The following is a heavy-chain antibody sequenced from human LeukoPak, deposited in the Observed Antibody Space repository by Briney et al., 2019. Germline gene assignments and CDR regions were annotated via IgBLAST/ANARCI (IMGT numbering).Heavy chain of an antibody. D-gene: IGHD5/OR15-5a*01. CDR1: GFTLRNYG. Sequence: GGSLRLSCAASGFTLRNYGVPWVRQAPGKGLGWVAFLHSNENIKCYAASVKGRFTISRDNSKNTLYLQINSLGAEDTAVYYCAKVSTWAADYWGQGTLVSVSS. V-gene: IGHV3-30*02. CDR3: AKVSTWAADY. J-gene: IGHJ4*02. CDR2: LHSNENIK.